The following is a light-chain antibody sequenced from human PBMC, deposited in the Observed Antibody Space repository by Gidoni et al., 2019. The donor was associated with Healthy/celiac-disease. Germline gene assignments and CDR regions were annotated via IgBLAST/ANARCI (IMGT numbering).Light chain of an antibody. CDR1: SSDVGAYNY. J-gene: IGLJ3*02. V-gene: IGLV2-14*01. Sequence: QSTLTQPASVSGSPGQSITISCTGTSSDVGAYNYVSWYQHHPGKAPKLMIYEVSYRPSGISYRFSGSKSGNPASLTISGLQAEDEADYYCSSYTSSSLWVFGGGTKLTVL. CDR2: EVS. CDR3: SSYTSSSLWV.